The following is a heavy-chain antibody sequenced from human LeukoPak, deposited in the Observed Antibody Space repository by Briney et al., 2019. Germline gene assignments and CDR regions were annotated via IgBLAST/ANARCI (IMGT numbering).Heavy chain of an antibody. CDR1: SYSLTELS. CDR2: FDPEDGKT. V-gene: IGHV1-24*01. Sequence: GASVKVSCKVSSYSLTELSMHWVRQAPGKGLEWMGGFDPEDGKTIYAQRLQGRVTMTEGTSTDTAYMQLRSLISEDSAVYYCATNLGIAVAGGAFDLWGQGTVVTVSS. D-gene: IGHD6-19*01. J-gene: IGHJ3*01. CDR3: ATNLGIAVAGGAFDL.